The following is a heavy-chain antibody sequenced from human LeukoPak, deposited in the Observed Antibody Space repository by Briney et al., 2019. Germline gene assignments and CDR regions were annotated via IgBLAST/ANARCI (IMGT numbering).Heavy chain of an antibody. D-gene: IGHD3-3*01. V-gene: IGHV5-51*01. CDR3: ARVGDGYFDY. CDR2: IYPGDSDI. CDR1: GYSFINDR. J-gene: IGHJ4*02. Sequence: GESLKISCKGSGYSFINDRIVWVRQMPGKGLEWLGIIYPGDSDITYSPSFQGRVTISADKSISTAYLQWRSLTASDTAMYYCARVGDGYFDYWGQGTLVTVSS.